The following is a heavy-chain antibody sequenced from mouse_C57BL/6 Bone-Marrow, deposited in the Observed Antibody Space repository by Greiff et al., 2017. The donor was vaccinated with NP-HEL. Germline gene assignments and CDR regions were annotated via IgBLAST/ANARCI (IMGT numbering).Heavy chain of an antibody. D-gene: IGHD2-4*01. J-gene: IGHJ3*01. V-gene: IGHV14-4*01. Sequence: VQLQQSGAELVRPGASVKLSCTASGFNIKDDYMHWVKQRPEQGLEWIGWIDPENGDTEYASKFQGKATITADTSSNTAYLQLSSLTSEDTAVYYCTTQDYDGGAWFAYWGQGTLVTVSA. CDR1: GFNIKDDY. CDR2: IDPENGDT. CDR3: TTQDYDGGAWFAY.